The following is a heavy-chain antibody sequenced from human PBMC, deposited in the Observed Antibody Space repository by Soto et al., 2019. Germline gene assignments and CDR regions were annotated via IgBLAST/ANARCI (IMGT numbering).Heavy chain of an antibody. CDR3: AKGRMGDSSGYYYVSTGGYFDY. J-gene: IGHJ4*02. V-gene: IGHV3-30*18. CDR2: ISYDGSNK. CDR1: GFTFSSYG. Sequence: QVQLVESGGGVVQPGRSLRLSCAASGFTFSSYGMHWVRQAPGKGLEWVAVISYDGSNKYYADSVKGRFTISRDNSKNTLYLQMNSLRAEDTAVYYCAKGRMGDSSGYYYVSTGGYFDYWGQGTLVTVSS. D-gene: IGHD3-22*01.